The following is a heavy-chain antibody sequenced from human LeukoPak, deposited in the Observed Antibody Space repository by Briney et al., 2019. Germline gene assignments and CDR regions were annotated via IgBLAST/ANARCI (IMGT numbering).Heavy chain of an antibody. Sequence: SVEVSCKASGGTFSSYAISWVRQAPGQGLEWMGGIIPIFGTANYAQKFQGRVTITADESTSTAYMELSSLRSEDTAVYYCARENTTGEDWDDRWLQGTLVTVSS. CDR1: GGTFSSYA. D-gene: IGHD3-10*01. CDR2: IIPIFGTA. CDR3: ARENTTGEDWDDR. V-gene: IGHV1-69*01. J-gene: IGHJ5*02.